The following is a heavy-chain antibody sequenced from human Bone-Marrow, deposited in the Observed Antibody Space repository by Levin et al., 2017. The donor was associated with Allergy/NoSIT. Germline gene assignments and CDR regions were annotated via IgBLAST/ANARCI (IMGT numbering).Heavy chain of an antibody. V-gene: IGHV3-21*01. CDR3: TRDQNLRSDRDAFDG. J-gene: IGHJ3*01. Sequence: GGSLRLSCAASGFNFDSYSMNWVRLTPGKGLEWVSSISDNSRTKYYADSLKGRFTISRDNAQDSLSLQMNSLRAEDTAVYYCTRDQNLRSDRDAFDGWGQGTKVTVSS. D-gene: IGHD5/OR15-5a*01. CDR2: ISDNSRTK. CDR1: GFNFDSYS.